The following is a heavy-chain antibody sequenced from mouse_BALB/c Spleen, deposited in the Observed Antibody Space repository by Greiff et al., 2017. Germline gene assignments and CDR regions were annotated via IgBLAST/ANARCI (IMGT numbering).Heavy chain of an antibody. CDR2: IDPSDSYT. V-gene: IGHV1-69*02. D-gene: IGHD1-2*01. CDR1: GYTFTSYW. J-gene: IGHJ2*01. Sequence: QVQLQQSGAELVKPGASVKLSCKASGYTFTSYWMHWVKQRPGQGLEWIGEIDPSDSYTNYNQKFKGKATLTVDKSSSTAYMQLSSLTSEDSAVYYCARGITTAYFDYWGQGTTLTVSS. CDR3: ARGITTAYFDY.